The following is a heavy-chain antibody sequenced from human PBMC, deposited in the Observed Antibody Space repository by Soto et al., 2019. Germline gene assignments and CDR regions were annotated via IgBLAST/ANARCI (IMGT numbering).Heavy chain of an antibody. CDR2: INPNTGGT. CDR1: GYTFTGFF. Sequence: QVQVVQSGAEVKKPGASVKVSCKASGYTFTGFFLHWVRQAPGQGLEWLGWINPNTGGTNYAQDFQGRITMTRDTSISTAYLELTSLRSDDTAVYYCAREGIEARIPSDWGQGTLVNVSS. V-gene: IGHV1-2*02. J-gene: IGHJ4*02. D-gene: IGHD6-6*01. CDR3: AREGIEARIPSD.